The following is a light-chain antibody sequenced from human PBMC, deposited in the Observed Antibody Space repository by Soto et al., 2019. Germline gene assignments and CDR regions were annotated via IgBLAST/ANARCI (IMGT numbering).Light chain of an antibody. CDR2: EVS. CDR3: SSYTSSSTLV. V-gene: IGLV2-14*01. J-gene: IGLJ1*01. CDR1: SSDVGGYNY. Sequence: QSALPQPASVSGSPGQSITISCTGTSSDVGGYNYVSWYQQHPGKAPKLMMYEVSNRPSGVSNRFSGSKSGNTASLTISGLQAEDEADYYCSSYTSSSTLVFGTGTKLTVL.